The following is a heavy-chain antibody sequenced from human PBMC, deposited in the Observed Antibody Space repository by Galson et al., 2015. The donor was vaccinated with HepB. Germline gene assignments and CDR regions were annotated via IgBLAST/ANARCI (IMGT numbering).Heavy chain of an antibody. D-gene: IGHD4-11*01. CDR1: GGTFSSYA. Sequence: SVKVSCKASGGTFSSYAISWVRQAPGQGLEWMGGIIPIFDTTNYAQKFQDRVTITADKSTGTAYVELSGLRSDDTAVYYCARDYTNAPSYYYGMEVWGQGTTVTVSS. J-gene: IGHJ6*02. CDR2: IIPIFDTT. V-gene: IGHV1-69*06. CDR3: ARDYTNAPSYYYGMEV.